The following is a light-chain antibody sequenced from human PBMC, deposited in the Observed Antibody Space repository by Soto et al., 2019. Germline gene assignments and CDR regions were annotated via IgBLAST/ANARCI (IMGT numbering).Light chain of an antibody. CDR2: DAS. Sequence: IVMKQSPATLSVSQGVIDTLSFMASQSVRANLAWYQQKPGQAPRLLIYDASTRATGIPARFSGSGSGTEFTLTISSLQSEDFAVYYCQQYNNWPRTFGQGTKVDIK. J-gene: IGKJ1*01. CDR3: QQYNNWPRT. V-gene: IGKV3-15*01. CDR1: QSVRAN.